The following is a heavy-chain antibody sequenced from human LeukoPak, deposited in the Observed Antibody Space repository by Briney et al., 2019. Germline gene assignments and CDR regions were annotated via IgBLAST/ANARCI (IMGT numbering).Heavy chain of an antibody. D-gene: IGHD7-27*01. Sequence: SETLSLTCTVSGGSISTYYWSWIRQPPGKGLEWIGYIYYSGSTNYNPSLKSRVTISVDTSKNQFSLELRSVTAADTAVYYCTRHLRTFWGIDYWGQGTLVTVSS. CDR3: TRHLRTFWGIDY. V-gene: IGHV4-59*08. CDR1: GGSISTYY. CDR2: IYYSGST. J-gene: IGHJ4*02.